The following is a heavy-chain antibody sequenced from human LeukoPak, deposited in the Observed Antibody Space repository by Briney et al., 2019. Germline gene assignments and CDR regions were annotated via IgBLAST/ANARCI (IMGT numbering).Heavy chain of an antibody. CDR3: ARARSVLWYIVATGTYYYGMDV. CDR1: GGSFSGYY. J-gene: IGHJ6*02. D-gene: IGHD5-12*01. CDR2: INHSGST. Sequence: SETLSLTCAVYGGSFSGYYWSWIRQPPGKGLEWTGEINHSGSTNYNPSLKSRVTISVDTSKNQFSLKLSSVTAADTAVYYCARARSVLWYIVATGTYYYGMDVWGQGTTVTVSS. V-gene: IGHV4-34*01.